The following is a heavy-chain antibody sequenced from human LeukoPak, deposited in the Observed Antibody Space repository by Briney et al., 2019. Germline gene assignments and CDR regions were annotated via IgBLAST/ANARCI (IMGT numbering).Heavy chain of an antibody. Sequence: ASVKVSCKASGYTFTGYYMHWVRQAPGQGLEWMGWINPNSGGTNYAQKFQGRVTMTRDTSISTAYMELSSLRSDDTAVYYCARAGRSDYGGNPLGFDPWGQGTLVTVSS. V-gene: IGHV1-2*02. CDR1: GYTFTGYY. CDR2: INPNSGGT. CDR3: ARAGRSDYGGNPLGFDP. D-gene: IGHD4-23*01. J-gene: IGHJ5*02.